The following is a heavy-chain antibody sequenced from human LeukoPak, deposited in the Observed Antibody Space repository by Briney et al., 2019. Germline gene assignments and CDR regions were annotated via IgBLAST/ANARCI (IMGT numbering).Heavy chain of an antibody. J-gene: IGHJ5*02. CDR1: GFTFSTYS. V-gene: IGHV3-48*01. D-gene: IGHD6-25*01. Sequence: GGSLRLSCAASGFTFSTYSMNWVRQAPGKGLEWISYISSGSNTIYYADSVEGRFTISRDNAKNSLYLQMNSLRAEDTAVYYCAREWRHSNGRWFDPWGQGTLVTVSS. CDR2: ISSGSNTI. CDR3: AREWRHSNGRWFDP.